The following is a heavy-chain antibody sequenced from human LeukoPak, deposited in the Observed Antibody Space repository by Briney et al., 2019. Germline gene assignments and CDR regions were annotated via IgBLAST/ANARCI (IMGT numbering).Heavy chain of an antibody. CDR3: VRDGVGAPPFDY. V-gene: IGHV3-21*01. Sequence: PGGSLRLSCAASGFIFSDYTMNWVRQAPGKGLEWVSSISSSSSYIYYADSVKGRFTISRDNAKNTLFLQMNSLRAEDTAVYYCVRDGVGAPPFDYWGQGALVTVSS. J-gene: IGHJ4*02. CDR2: ISSSSSYI. D-gene: IGHD1-26*01. CDR1: GFIFSDYT.